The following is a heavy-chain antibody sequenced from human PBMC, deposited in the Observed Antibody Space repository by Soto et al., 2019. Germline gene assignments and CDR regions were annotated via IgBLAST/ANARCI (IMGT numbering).Heavy chain of an antibody. CDR3: ARYHFGDYAFDS. V-gene: IGHV3-7*04. D-gene: IGHD4-17*01. CDR1: GFIFSGNW. J-gene: IGHJ4*02. CDR2: IKQDGSEK. Sequence: GGSLRLSCAASGFIFSGNWMGWVRQAPGKGLEWVANIKQDGSEKQYVDSVEGRFTISRDNAKNSLYLQINSLVVDDTATYYCARYHFGDYAFDSWGQGT.